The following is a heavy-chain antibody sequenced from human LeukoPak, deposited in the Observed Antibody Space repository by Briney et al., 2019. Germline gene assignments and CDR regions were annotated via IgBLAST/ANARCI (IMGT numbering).Heavy chain of an antibody. CDR2: ISWNSGNI. J-gene: IGHJ4*02. CDR1: GFTFDDYA. CDR3: AKEFVWGSYDY. V-gene: IGHV3-9*01. Sequence: GGSLRLSCAVSGFTFDDYAMHWVRQAPGKGLEWVSGISWNSGNIDYADSVKGRFTISRDNAKNSLYLQMNSLRAEDPALYYCAKEFVWGSYDYWGQGTLVTVSS. D-gene: IGHD3-16*01.